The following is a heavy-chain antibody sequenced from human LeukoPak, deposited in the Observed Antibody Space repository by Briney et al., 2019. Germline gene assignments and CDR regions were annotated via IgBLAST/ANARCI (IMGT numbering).Heavy chain of an antibody. J-gene: IGHJ4*02. Sequence: PSETLSLTCTVSGGSISSHYWSWIRQPPGKGLEWIGYIYYSGSTNYNPSLKSRVTISVDTSKNQFSLKLSSVTAADTAVYYCARGRRGAMVNFDYWGQGTLVTVSS. D-gene: IGHD5-18*01. CDR2: IYYSGST. CDR3: ARGRRGAMVNFDY. V-gene: IGHV4-59*11. CDR1: GGSISSHY.